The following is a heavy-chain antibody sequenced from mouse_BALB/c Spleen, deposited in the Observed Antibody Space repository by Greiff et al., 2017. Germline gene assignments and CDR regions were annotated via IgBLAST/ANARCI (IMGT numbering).Heavy chain of an antibody. V-gene: IGHV1-26*01. Sequence: VQLQQPGAELVRPGASVKLSCKASGYTFTSYWMNWVKQSHGKNLEWIGLINPYNGGTSYNQKFKGKATLTVDKSSSTAYMELLSLTSEDSAVYYCARALNPYWYFDVWGAGTTVTVSS. J-gene: IGHJ1*01. D-gene: IGHD2-4*01. CDR3: ARALNPYWYFDV. CDR1: GYTFTSYW. CDR2: INPYNGGT.